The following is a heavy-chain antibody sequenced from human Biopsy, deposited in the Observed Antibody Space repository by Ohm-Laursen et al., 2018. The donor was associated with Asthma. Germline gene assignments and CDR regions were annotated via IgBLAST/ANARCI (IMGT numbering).Heavy chain of an antibody. D-gene: IGHD6-13*01. CDR3: SRDTLGYYFDI. Sequence: SLRLSCAASGTHFGSYNMHWARQAPGKGLEWAAVITFDGSTQHYGDSVKGRFTISRDNSKNMLFLQMNSLRAEDTAVYYCSRDTLGYYFDIWGQGTQVTVSS. CDR1: GTHFGSYN. V-gene: IGHV3-30-3*01. CDR2: ITFDGSTQ. J-gene: IGHJ4*02.